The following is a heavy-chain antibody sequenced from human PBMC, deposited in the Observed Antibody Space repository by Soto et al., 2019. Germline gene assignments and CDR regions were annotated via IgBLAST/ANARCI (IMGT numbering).Heavy chain of an antibody. CDR1: GFTFSSYG. D-gene: IGHD2-21*02. V-gene: IGHV3-30*18. Sequence: QVQLVESGGGVVQPGRSLRLSCAASGFTFSSYGMHWVRQAPGKGLEWVAVISYDGSNKYYADSVKGRFTISRDNSKNTLYLQMHRLRAEDTAVYYCAKGGAYCGGDCYGGWFDPWGQGTLVTVSS. CDR3: AKGGAYCGGDCYGGWFDP. CDR2: ISYDGSNK. J-gene: IGHJ5*02.